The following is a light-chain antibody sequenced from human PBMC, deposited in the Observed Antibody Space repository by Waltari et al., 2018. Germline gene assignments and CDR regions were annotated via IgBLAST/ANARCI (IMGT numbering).Light chain of an antibody. J-gene: IGLJ1*01. V-gene: IGLV2-11*01. CDR3: CSDAGGYTFRL. Sequence: SALTQPPSVSGSPGQSVTISCTGSSSDVGGYEYVSWFQHHPGKAPKLLIYDVTNRPSGFPDRFSGSKSGDPAYLTISGLQSEDEADYHCCSDAGGYTFRLFGTGTRVTVL. CDR2: DVT. CDR1: SSDVGGYEY.